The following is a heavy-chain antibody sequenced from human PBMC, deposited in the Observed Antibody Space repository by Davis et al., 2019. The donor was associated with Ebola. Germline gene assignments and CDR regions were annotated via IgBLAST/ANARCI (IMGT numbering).Heavy chain of an antibody. CDR2: IYPDTSET. J-gene: IGHJ6*02. V-gene: IGHV5-51*01. CDR3: AREDDGMDV. Sequence: GSLKISCKGSGYSFFGFWIGWVRQTPGAGLEWMGIIYPDTSETRYSPSFQGQVSISADKSIDTAYLQWSSLKASDTAMYYCAREDDGMDVWGPGTTVTVSS. CDR1: GYSFFGFW.